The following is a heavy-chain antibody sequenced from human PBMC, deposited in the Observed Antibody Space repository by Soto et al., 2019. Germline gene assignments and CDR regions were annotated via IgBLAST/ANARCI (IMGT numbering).Heavy chain of an antibody. J-gene: IGHJ6*02. CDR2: IIPIFGTA. D-gene: IGHD2-2*01. CDR1: GGTFSRYT. V-gene: IGHV1-69*13. CDR3: ARDPQYCSSTSCDPTDYYYYGMDV. Sequence: ASVKVSCKASGGTFSRYTINWVRQAPGQGLEWMGGIIPIFGTANYAQKFQGRVTITADESTSTACMELSSLRSEDTAVYYCARDPQYCSSTSCDPTDYYYYGMDVWGQGTTVTVSS.